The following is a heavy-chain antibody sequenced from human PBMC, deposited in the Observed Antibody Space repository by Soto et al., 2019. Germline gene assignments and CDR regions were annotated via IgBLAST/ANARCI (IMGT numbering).Heavy chain of an antibody. CDR1: ELTFSNSG. CDR2: ISRSGSVI. CDR3: ASVTLRFSYGIDL. J-gene: IGHJ6*02. D-gene: IGHD3-3*01. Sequence: PGGSLRLSCAASELTFSNSGMHWVRQAPGKGLEWLSYISRSGSVIYYADSVKGRFTISRDNAKNLLYLQMNSLRAEDTAVYFCASVTLRFSYGIDLWGQGTTVTVSS. V-gene: IGHV3-48*03.